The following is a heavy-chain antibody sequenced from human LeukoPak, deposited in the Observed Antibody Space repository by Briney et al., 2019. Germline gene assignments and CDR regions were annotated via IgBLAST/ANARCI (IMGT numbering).Heavy chain of an antibody. CDR2: ITYSGEYT. J-gene: IGHJ4*02. CDR1: GFTFSSYS. V-gene: IGHV3-23*01. D-gene: IGHD4-17*01. CDR3: AIRSSGTSGYFDS. Sequence: PGGSLRLSCAASGFTFSSYSMSWVRQAPGKGLEWVSAITYSGEYTDYADSVKGRFTISRDNSKNTLYLQMSSLRADDTAVYFCAIRSSGTSGYFDSWGQGTLVTVSS.